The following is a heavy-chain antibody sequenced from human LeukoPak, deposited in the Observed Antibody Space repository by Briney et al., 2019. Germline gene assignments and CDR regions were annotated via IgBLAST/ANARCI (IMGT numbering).Heavy chain of an antibody. Sequence: GGSLRLSCAASGFTFSSYGMHWARQAPGKGLEWVAFIRYDGSNKYYADSVKGRFTISRDNSKNTLYLQMNSLRAEDTAVYYCTTAAPNLYYYYYYYMDVWGKGTTVTISS. CDR2: IRYDGSNK. V-gene: IGHV3-30*02. CDR3: TTAAPNLYYYYYYYMDV. J-gene: IGHJ6*03. CDR1: GFTFSSYG. D-gene: IGHD6-13*01.